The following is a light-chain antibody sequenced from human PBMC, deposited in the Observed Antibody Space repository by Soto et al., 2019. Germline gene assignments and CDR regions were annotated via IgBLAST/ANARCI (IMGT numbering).Light chain of an antibody. Sequence: QSALTQPASVSGSNGQSITISCTGTSSDVGGYNYVSWFQQHPGKAPNLMIYDVYRRPSGVSYRFSGSKSGNTASLTISGLQAEDEADYYCSSYTTRSTVVFGGGTKVTVL. CDR3: SSYTTRSTVV. CDR1: SSDVGGYNY. CDR2: DVY. J-gene: IGLJ2*01. V-gene: IGLV2-14*01.